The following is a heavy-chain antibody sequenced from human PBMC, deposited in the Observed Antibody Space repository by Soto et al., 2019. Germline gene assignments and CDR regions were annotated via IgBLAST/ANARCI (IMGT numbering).Heavy chain of an antibody. Sequence: QVQLVESGGGVVQPGRSLRLSCAASGFTFSSYAMHWVRQAPGKGLEWVAVISYDGSNKYYADSVKGRFTISRDNSKNPLYVQMNSLRAEDTAVYYCARESEQWLNNRAEYFQHWGQGTLVTVSS. CDR3: ARESEQWLNNRAEYFQH. D-gene: IGHD6-19*01. CDR1: GFTFSSYA. CDR2: ISYDGSNK. J-gene: IGHJ1*01. V-gene: IGHV3-30-3*01.